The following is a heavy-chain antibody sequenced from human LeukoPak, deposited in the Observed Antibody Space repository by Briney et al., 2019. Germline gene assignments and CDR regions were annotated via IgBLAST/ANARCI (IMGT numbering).Heavy chain of an antibody. CDR2: IIPIFGTA. J-gene: IGHJ6*03. D-gene: IGHD5-24*01. CDR3: ARVSGWQGYYYYMDV. V-gene: IGHV1-69*05. Sequence: SVKVSCKASGGTFSSYAISWVRQAPGQGLEWMGGIIPIFGTANYAQKFQGRVTITTDESTSTAYMEPSSLRSEDTAVYYCARVSGWQGYYYYMDVWGKGTTVTVSS. CDR1: GGTFSSYA.